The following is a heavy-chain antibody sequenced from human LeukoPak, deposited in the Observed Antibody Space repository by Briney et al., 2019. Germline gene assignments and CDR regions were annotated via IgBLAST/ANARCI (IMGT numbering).Heavy chain of an antibody. CDR3: ATRRIAVAAPFDY. D-gene: IGHD6-19*01. CDR2: IYYSGST. CDR1: GGSIRSSSYY. Sequence: PSETLSLTCTVSGGSIRSSSYYWGWIRQPPGKGLEWIGNIYYSGSTYYNPSLKSRVTISVDTSKNQFSLRLSSVTAADTAVYYCATRRIAVAAPFDYWGQGTLVTVSS. V-gene: IGHV4-39*01. J-gene: IGHJ4*02.